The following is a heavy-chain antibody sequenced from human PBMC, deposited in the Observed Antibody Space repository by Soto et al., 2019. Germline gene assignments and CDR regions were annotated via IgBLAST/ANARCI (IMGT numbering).Heavy chain of an antibody. D-gene: IGHD6-19*01. V-gene: IGHV3-20*04. CDR2: INWNGGST. J-gene: IGHJ6*02. CDR1: GFRFDDYG. CDR3: AKIAVAGYYYYGMDV. Sequence: PGGSLRLSCAASGFRFDDYGMTWVRQVPGKGLEWVSSINWNGGSTAYADSVKGRFTISRDNAKNFVYLQMNSLRAEDTALYYCAKIAVAGYYYYGMDVWGQGTTVTVSS.